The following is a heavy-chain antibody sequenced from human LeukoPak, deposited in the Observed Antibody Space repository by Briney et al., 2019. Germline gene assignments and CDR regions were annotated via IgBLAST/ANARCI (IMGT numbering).Heavy chain of an antibody. J-gene: IGHJ6*03. V-gene: IGHV4-59*01. D-gene: IGHD3-16*01. CDR1: GGSISSYY. CDR3: ARLIKYHYYMDV. Sequence: SETLSLTCTVSGGSISSYYWSWIRQPPGKGLEWIGYIYYSGSTNYNPSLKSRVTISVDTSKNQFSLKLSSVTAADTAVCYCARLIKYHYYMDVWGKGTTVTVSS. CDR2: IYYSGST.